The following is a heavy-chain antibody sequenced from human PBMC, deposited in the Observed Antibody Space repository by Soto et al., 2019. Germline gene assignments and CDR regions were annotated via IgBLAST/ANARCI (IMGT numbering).Heavy chain of an antibody. CDR3: ARTGITAMVVPDY. CDR2: IYPGDSET. CDR1: GYSFNTYW. D-gene: IGHD5-18*01. V-gene: IGHV5-51*01. Sequence: PGASLKISCKGSGYSFNTYWIGWVRQMPGKGLEWMGIIYPGDSETKYSPSFEGQVTISVDKSITTVYLQWSSLKASDSAMYYCARTGITAMVVPDYWGQGTPVTVSS. J-gene: IGHJ4*02.